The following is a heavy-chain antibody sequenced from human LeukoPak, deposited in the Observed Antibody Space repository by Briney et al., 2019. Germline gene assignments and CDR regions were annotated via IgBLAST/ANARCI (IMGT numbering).Heavy chain of an antibody. J-gene: IGHJ4*02. CDR2: IYTSGGT. D-gene: IGHD3-10*01. CDR1: GGSISSGSYY. V-gene: IGHV4-61*02. Sequence: PSETLSLTCTVSGGSISSGSYYWSWIRQPAGKGLEWIGRIYTSGGTNYNPSLKSRVTISVDTSKNQFSLKLSSVTAADTAVYYCASGSWFGEYPFDYWGQGTLVTVSS. CDR3: ASGSWFGEYPFDY.